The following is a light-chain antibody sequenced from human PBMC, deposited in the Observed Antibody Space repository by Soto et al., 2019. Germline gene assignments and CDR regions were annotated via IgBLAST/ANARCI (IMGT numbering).Light chain of an antibody. J-gene: IGKJ1*01. CDR1: QSISSW. V-gene: IGKV1-5*03. CDR2: KAS. Sequence: DIQMTQSPSTLSASVGDRVTITCRASQSISSWLAWYQQKPGKAPKLLIYKASSLDSGVPSRFSGSGSGTEFTLTISSLQPDDFATYYCQQYNSSPFGLGTKVESK. CDR3: QQYNSSP.